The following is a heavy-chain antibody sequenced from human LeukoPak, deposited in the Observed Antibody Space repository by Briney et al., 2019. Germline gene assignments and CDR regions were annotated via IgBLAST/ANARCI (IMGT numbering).Heavy chain of an antibody. J-gene: IGHJ6*02. D-gene: IGHD2-2*01. V-gene: IGHV1-69*13. CDR3: ARAGAYCSSTSCYEGYYGMDV. CDR1: GYTFNTYG. Sequence: ASVKVSCKASGYTFNTYGISWVRQAPGQGLEWMGGIIPIFGTANYAQKFQGRVTITADESTSTAYMELSSLRSEDTAVYYCARAGAYCSSTSCYEGYYGMDVWGQGTTVTVSS. CDR2: IIPIFGTA.